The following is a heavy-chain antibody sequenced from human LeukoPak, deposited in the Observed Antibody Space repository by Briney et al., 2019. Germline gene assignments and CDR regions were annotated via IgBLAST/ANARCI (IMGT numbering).Heavy chain of an antibody. CDR3: ARGYCSSTSCYLESH. CDR1: GYTFTSYA. Sequence: VASVKVFCKASGYTFTSYAMHWVRQAPGQRLEWMGWINAGNGNTKYSQEFQGRVTITRDTSASTAYMELSSLRSEDMAVYYCARGYCSSTSCYLESHWGQGTLVTVSS. J-gene: IGHJ4*02. V-gene: IGHV1-3*03. CDR2: INAGNGNT. D-gene: IGHD2-2*01.